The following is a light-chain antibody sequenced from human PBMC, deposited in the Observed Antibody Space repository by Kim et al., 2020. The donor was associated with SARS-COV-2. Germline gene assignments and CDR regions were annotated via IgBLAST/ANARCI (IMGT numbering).Light chain of an antibody. CDR3: QQFNSYPQT. CDR1: QGISSA. V-gene: IGKV1-13*02. CDR2: DAS. Sequence: AIQLTQSPSSLSASVGDRVTITCRASQGISSALAWYRQKPGKAPKLLIYDASSLESGVPSRFSGSGSGTDFTLTISSLQPEHFATYYCQQFNSYPQTFGQGTKVDIK. J-gene: IGKJ1*01.